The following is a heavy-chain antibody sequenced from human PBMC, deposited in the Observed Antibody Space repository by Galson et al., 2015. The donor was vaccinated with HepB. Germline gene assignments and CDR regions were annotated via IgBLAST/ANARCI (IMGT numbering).Heavy chain of an antibody. CDR3: ARSGSGVFDI. CDR1: GFTFSNYW. J-gene: IGHJ3*02. V-gene: IGHV3-7*01. CDR2: IKQDGSEK. D-gene: IGHD3-10*01. Sequence: SLRLSCAASGFTFSNYWMSWVRQAPGKGLEWVANIKQDGSEKYYVDSVKGRFTISRDNAKNSLYLQMNSLRAEDTAVYYCARSGSGVFDIWGQGTMVTVSS.